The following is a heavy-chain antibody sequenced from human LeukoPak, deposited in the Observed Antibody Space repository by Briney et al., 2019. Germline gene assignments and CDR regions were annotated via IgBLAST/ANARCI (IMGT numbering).Heavy chain of an antibody. D-gene: IGHD3-22*01. J-gene: IGHJ4*02. Sequence: PSETLSLTCTVSGGSISNYYWSWLRQPPGKGLEWIGHIYSTGSTTYSPSLKSRVTISVDTSKNQFSLRLSSVTAVDTAVYYCAREGDSSVYYDYWGQGTLVTVSS. CDR1: GGSISNYY. V-gene: IGHV4-59*12. CDR3: AREGDSSVYYDY. CDR2: IYSTGST.